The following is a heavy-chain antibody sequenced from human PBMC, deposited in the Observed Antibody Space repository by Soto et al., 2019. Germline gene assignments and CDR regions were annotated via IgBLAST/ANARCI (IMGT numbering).Heavy chain of an antibody. Sequence: SETLSLTCTVSGGSISSSSYYWGWIRQPPGKGLEWIGSIYYSGSTYYNPSLKSRVTISVDTSKNQFSLKLSSVTAADTAVYYCARQDQIVVVPAAMDVWGKGTKVTVSS. CDR3: ARQDQIVVVPAAMDV. CDR2: IYYSGST. J-gene: IGHJ6*04. V-gene: IGHV4-39*01. D-gene: IGHD2-2*01. CDR1: GGSISSSSYY.